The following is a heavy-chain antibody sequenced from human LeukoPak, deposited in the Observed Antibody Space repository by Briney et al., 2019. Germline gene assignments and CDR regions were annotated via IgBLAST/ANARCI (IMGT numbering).Heavy chain of an antibody. J-gene: IGHJ4*02. CDR3: AVNRGSGWPNFDY. V-gene: IGHV4-34*01. Sequence: SETLSLTCAVYGGSFSGYYWSWIRQPPGKGLEWIGEINHSGSTNYNPSLKSRVTISVDTSMNQFSLKLSSVTAADTAVYYCAVNRGSGWPNFDYWGQGTLVTVSS. CDR2: INHSGST. D-gene: IGHD6-19*01. CDR1: GGSFSGYY.